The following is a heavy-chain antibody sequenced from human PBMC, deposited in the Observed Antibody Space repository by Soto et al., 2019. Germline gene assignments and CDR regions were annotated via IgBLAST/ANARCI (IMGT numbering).Heavy chain of an antibody. CDR3: ARTVTPADYSYYYFMYV. J-gene: IGHJ6*03. D-gene: IGHD4-17*01. V-gene: IGHV1-69*02. Sequence: QVQLVQSGAEVKKPGSSVKVSCKASGGTFSSYTISWVRQAPGQGLEWMGRIIPILGIATYAQKLQGRVTITADKSTSTAYMARRSLRSEDTAVSYCARTVTPADYSYYYFMYVWGKGNTVTVSS. CDR1: GGTFSSYT. CDR2: IIPILGIA.